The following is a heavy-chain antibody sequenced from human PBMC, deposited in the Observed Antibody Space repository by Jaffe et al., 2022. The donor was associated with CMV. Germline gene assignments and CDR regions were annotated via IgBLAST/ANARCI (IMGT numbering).Heavy chain of an antibody. D-gene: IGHD3-3*01. V-gene: IGHV3-48*03. Sequence: EVQLVESGGGLVQPGGSLRLSCAASGFTFSSYEMNWVRQAPGKGLEWVSYISSSGSTIYYADSVKGRFTISRDNAKNSLYLQMNSLRAEDTAVYYCAREVFGVVITAHTPYNWFDPWGQGTLVTVSS. CDR1: GFTFSSYE. CDR3: AREVFGVVITAHTPYNWFDP. CDR2: ISSSGSTI. J-gene: IGHJ5*02.